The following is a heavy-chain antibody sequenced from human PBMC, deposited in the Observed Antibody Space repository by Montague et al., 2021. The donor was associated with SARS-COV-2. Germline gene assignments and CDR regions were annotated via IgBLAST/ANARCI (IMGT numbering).Heavy chain of an antibody. CDR1: GASVSSRDYY. Sequence: SETLSLTCSVSGASVSSRDYYWAWIRQPPGKGLEWIGNIYYSGXTSYXNPSLKSRVTISLDTSKNQFSLRLRSVTAADTAVYYCARDWTHDYWGQGTQVAVSS. D-gene: IGHD1-1*01. V-gene: IGHV4-39*07. CDR2: IYYSGXTS. J-gene: IGHJ4*02. CDR3: ARDWTHDY.